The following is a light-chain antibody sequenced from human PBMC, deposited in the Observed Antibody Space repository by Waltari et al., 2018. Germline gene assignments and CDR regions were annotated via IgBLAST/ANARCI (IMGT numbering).Light chain of an antibody. Sequence: EIVLTQSPGTLSLSTGARATLSCRASQSVSSYLAWYQQKPGQAPRLLIYDATNRATGVPARFSGSVSGTDFTLTISSLEPEDFAVYYCQQRSNWPLTFGGGTKVEIK. CDR2: DAT. V-gene: IGKV3-11*01. J-gene: IGKJ4*01. CDR1: QSVSSY. CDR3: QQRSNWPLT.